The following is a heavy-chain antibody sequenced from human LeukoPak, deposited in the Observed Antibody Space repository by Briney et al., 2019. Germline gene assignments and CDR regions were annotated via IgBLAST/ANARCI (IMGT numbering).Heavy chain of an antibody. D-gene: IGHD3-22*01. CDR2: IYYSGST. J-gene: IGHJ5*02. Sequence: SETLSLTCTVSGGSISSYYWSWIRQPPGKGLEWIGYIYYSGSTNYNPSLKSRVTISVDTSKSQFSLKLSSVTAADTAVYYCARAYYYDSSGSHDWFDPWGQGTLVTVSS. V-gene: IGHV4-59*01. CDR1: GGSISSYY. CDR3: ARAYYYDSSGSHDWFDP.